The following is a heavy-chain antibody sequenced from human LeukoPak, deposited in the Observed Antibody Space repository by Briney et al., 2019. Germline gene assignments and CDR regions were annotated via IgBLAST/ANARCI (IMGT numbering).Heavy chain of an antibody. J-gene: IGHJ5*02. CDR3: ARAKITAADIDRPFDP. V-gene: IGHV4-61*02. CDR2: IHTSGST. D-gene: IGHD6-13*01. Sequence: SQTLSLTCTVSGGSISSGNYYYNWIRQPAGKGLEWIGRIHTSGSTDYSPSLKNRVTISIDRSENQFSLRLSSVTAADTAVYYCARAKITAADIDRPFDPWGQGTLVTVSS. CDR1: GGSISSGNYY.